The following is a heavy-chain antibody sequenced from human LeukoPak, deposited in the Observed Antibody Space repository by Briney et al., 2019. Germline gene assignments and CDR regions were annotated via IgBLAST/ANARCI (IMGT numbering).Heavy chain of an antibody. J-gene: IGHJ4*02. V-gene: IGHV4-31*03. CDR1: GGSISSGGYY. D-gene: IGHD3-10*01. Sequence: SETLSLTCTVSGGSISSGGYYWSWIRQHPGKGLEWIGYIYYSGSTCYNPSLKSRVTISVDTSKNQFSLSLSSVTASDTAVYYCARLTPTRLGDYFDNWGQGTLVTVSS. CDR2: IYYSGST. CDR3: ARLTPTRLGDYFDN.